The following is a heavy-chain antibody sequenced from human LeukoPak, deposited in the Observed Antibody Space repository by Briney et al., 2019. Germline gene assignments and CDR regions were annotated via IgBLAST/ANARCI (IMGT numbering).Heavy chain of an antibody. V-gene: IGHV1-2*02. J-gene: IGHJ3*02. D-gene: IGHD1-1*01. CDR1: GYTFTSYD. CDR2: INPNSGGT. Sequence: ASVKVSCKASGYTFTSYDINWVRQATGQGLEWMGWINPNSGGTNYAQKFQGRVTMTRDTSISTAYMELSRLRSDDTAVYYCASIGWNDVRDAFDIWGQGTMVTVSS. CDR3: ASIGWNDVRDAFDI.